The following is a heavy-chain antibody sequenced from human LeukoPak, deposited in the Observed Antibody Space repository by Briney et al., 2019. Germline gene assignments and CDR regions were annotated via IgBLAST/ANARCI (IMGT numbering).Heavy chain of an antibody. D-gene: IGHD5/OR15-5a*01. Sequence: GGSLRLSCTASAITFSNSWMSWVRQAPGKGLEWVANIKEDGSETNYVDSVKGRFTISRDNAKNSLFLQMNSPRGEDTAIYYCARHLAGDSLYRHFDYWGQGTLVTVSS. J-gene: IGHJ4*02. CDR3: ARHLAGDSLYRHFDY. V-gene: IGHV3-7*04. CDR1: AITFSNSW. CDR2: IKEDGSET.